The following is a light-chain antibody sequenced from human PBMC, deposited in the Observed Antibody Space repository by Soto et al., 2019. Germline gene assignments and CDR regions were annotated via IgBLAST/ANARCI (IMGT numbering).Light chain of an antibody. CDR2: DAS. Sequence: EIVLTQSPATLSLSPGERATLSCRASQSVSSYLAWYQQKPGQVPRLVIYDASTRATGIPGRFSDSGSGTDFTLTISSLEPEDFGVYYCQQRSSWPRTFGQGTKVEIK. CDR3: QQRSSWPRT. CDR1: QSVSSY. J-gene: IGKJ1*01. V-gene: IGKV3-11*01.